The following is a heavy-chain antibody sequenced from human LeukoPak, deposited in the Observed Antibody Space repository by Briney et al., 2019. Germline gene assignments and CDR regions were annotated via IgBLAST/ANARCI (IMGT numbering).Heavy chain of an antibody. J-gene: IGHJ4*02. CDR1: GFTFSSYA. CDR3: ARGYQLLSFDY. V-gene: IGHV3-30*01. D-gene: IGHD2-2*01. CDR2: ISYDGSNK. Sequence: GRSLRLSCAASGFTFSSYAMHWVRQAPGKGPEWVAVISYDGSNKYYADSVKGRFTISRNNSKNTLYLQMNSLRAEDTAVYYCARGYQLLSFDYWGQGTLVTVSS.